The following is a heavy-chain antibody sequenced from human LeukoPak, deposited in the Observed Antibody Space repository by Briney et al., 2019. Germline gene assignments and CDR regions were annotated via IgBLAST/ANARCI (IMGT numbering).Heavy chain of an antibody. CDR2: ISSSSSYI. V-gene: IGHV3-21*01. CDR3: ARDAHQPGDYYYYMDV. J-gene: IGHJ6*03. Sequence: GGSLRLSCAAPGFTFSSYSMNWVRQAPGKGLEWVSSISSSSSYIYYADSVKGRFTISRDNAKNSLYLQMNSLRAEDTAVCYCARDAHQPGDYYYYMDVWGKGTTVTVSS. D-gene: IGHD7-27*01. CDR1: GFTFSSYS.